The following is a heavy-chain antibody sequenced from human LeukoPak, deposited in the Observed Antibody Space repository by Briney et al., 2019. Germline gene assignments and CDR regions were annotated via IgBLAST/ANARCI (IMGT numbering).Heavy chain of an antibody. CDR1: GFTVSSSY. Sequence: GGSLRLSCAASGFTVSSSYMSWVRQAPGKGLEWVSAISGSGGSTYYADSVKGRFTISRDNSKNTLYLQMNSLRAEDTAVYYCAKREGPYYFDYWGQGTPVTVSS. CDR3: AKREGPYYFDY. J-gene: IGHJ4*02. D-gene: IGHD5-24*01. V-gene: IGHV3-23*01. CDR2: ISGSGGST.